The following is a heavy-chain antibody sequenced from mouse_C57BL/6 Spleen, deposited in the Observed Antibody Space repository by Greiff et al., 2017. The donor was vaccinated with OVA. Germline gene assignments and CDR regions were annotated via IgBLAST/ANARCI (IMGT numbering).Heavy chain of an antibody. CDR2: IYWDDDK. D-gene: IGHD4-1*01. CDR3: ARRAGPGTGGAMDY. J-gene: IGHJ4*01. V-gene: IGHV8-12*01. CDR1: GFSLRTSGMG. Sequence: QVTLKVSGPGILQSSQTLSLTCSFSGFSLRTSGMGVSWIRQPSGKGLEWLAHIYWDDDKRYTPSLKSRLTISKDTSRNQVFLKITSVDTAETATYDCARRAGPGTGGAMDYWGQGTSGTVSS.